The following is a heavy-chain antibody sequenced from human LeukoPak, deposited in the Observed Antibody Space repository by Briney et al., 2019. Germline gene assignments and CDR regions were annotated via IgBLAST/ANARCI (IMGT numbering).Heavy chain of an antibody. Sequence: SVNVSCKASGGTFSSYAITWVRQAPGQGLEWMGGIIPIFGTTSYAQNFQGRVTINTDESTTTAYIELSSLRSDDTAVYYCARTRSGCSTTNCYPYDMDLWGPGNPLTVSS. CDR2: IIPIFGTT. CDR1: GGTFSSYA. J-gene: IGHJ6*02. D-gene: IGHD2-2*01. V-gene: IGHV1-69*05. CDR3: ARTRSGCSTTNCYPYDMDL.